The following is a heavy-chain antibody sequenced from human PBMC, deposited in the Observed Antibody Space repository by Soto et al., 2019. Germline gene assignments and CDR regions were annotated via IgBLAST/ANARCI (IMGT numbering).Heavy chain of an antibody. Sequence: EVQLLGSGGGLVQPGGSLRLSCAASGFTFSSYAMSWVRQAPGTGLEWVSAISGSGGSTYYADSVKGRFTISRDNSKNTLYLQMNSLRAEDTAVYYCTKSTWGPYCGGDGYGAFDIWGQGTMVTVSS. V-gene: IGHV3-23*01. CDR1: GFTFSSYA. CDR2: ISGSGGST. CDR3: TKSTWGPYCGGDGYGAFDI. D-gene: IGHD2-21*02. J-gene: IGHJ3*02.